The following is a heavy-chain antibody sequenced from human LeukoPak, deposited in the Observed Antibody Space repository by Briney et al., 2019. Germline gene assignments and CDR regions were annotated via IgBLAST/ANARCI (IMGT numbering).Heavy chain of an antibody. CDR3: ARGTGSTPYTNYMDV. Sequence: PSETLSLTCTVSSGSISLYYWTWIRQPPGKGLEWIGYVYYIGSTNHNPSLKSRVTISVDTSKNQFSLKLTSVTAADTAVYFCARGTGSTPYTNYMDVWGKGTTVTVSS. CDR2: VYYIGST. D-gene: IGHD1-1*01. CDR1: SGSISLYY. V-gene: IGHV4-59*01. J-gene: IGHJ6*03.